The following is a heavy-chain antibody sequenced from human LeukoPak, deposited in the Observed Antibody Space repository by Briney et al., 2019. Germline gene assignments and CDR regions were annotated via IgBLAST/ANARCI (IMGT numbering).Heavy chain of an antibody. V-gene: IGHV4-30-4*08. J-gene: IGHJ4*02. CDR1: GGSISSGDYY. D-gene: IGHD6-6*01. CDR3: ARAEGGSSFEAFDY. Sequence: SETLSLTCTVSGGSISSGDYYWSWIRQTPGKGLEWIGYIYYSGSTYYNPSLKSRVTISVDTSKNQFSLKLSSVTAADTAVYYCARAEGGSSFEAFDYWGQGTLVTVSS. CDR2: IYYSGST.